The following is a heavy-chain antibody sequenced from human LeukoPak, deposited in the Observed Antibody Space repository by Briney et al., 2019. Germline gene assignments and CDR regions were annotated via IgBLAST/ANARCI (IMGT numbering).Heavy chain of an antibody. V-gene: IGHV1-18*01. CDR2: ISAYNGNT. Sequence: GASVKVSCKASGYTFTSYGISWVRQAPGQGLEWMGWISAYNGNTHYAQKLQGRVTMTTDTSTSTAYMELRSLRSDDTAVYYCARVSADDYYYYYYYMDVWGKGTTVTVSS. J-gene: IGHJ6*03. CDR3: ARVSADDYYYYYYYMDV. D-gene: IGHD1-1*01. CDR1: GYTFTSYG.